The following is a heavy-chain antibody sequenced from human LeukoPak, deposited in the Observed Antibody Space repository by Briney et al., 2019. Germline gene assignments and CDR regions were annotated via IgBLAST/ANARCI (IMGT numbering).Heavy chain of an antibody. V-gene: IGHV4-39*01. CDR3: ARQVEVFNWFDP. CDR1: GGSISSSSYY. J-gene: IGHJ5*02. D-gene: IGHD2-15*01. Sequence: SETLSLTCTVSGGSISSSSYYWGWIRQPPGKGLEWIGSIYYSGSTYCNPSLKSRVTISVDTSKNQFSLKLSSVTAVDTAVYYCARQVEVFNWFDPWGQGTLVTVSS. CDR2: IYYSGST.